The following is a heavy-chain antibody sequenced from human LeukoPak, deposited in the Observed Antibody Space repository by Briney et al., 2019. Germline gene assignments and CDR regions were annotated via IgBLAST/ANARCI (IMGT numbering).Heavy chain of an antibody. CDR3: ARSQDVVVPAARRYYYMDV. V-gene: IGHV4-38-2*01. Sequence: SETVSLTCPVSGYSISSGYYWGWIRQPPGKGLGWIGRIYHSGSTYYNPSLKSRATISVDTSNNQFSLKLSSVTAADTAVYYCARSQDVVVPAARRYYYMDVWGKGTTVTVSS. CDR1: GYSISSGYY. J-gene: IGHJ6*03. D-gene: IGHD2-2*01. CDR2: IYHSGST.